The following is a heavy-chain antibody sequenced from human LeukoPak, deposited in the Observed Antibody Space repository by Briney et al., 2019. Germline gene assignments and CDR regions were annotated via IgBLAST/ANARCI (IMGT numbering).Heavy chain of an antibody. Sequence: SETLSLTCTVSGGSISSGSYYWSWIRQPAGKGLEWLGRIYTSGSTNYNPSLKSRVTISVDTSKNQFSLKLSSVTAADPAVSSCARGPTYCSSSSCLQGEWGQGTLVTVSS. V-gene: IGHV4-61*02. D-gene: IGHD2-15*01. CDR3: ARGPTYCSSSSCLQGE. CDR1: GGSISSGSYY. CDR2: IYTSGST. J-gene: IGHJ4*02.